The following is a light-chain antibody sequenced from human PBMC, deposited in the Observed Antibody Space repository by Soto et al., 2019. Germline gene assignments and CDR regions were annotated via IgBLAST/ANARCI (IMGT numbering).Light chain of an antibody. J-gene: IGKJ2*01. CDR1: QSITSY. Sequence: DIQMTQSPSSLSASVGDRVTITCRASQSITSYLNWCQQKPGKAPKLLIYDASSLQSGVPSRFSGSGSGTDFTLSISSLQPEDFATYYCQQSYSTPPNFGQGTKLEIK. V-gene: IGKV1-39*01. CDR3: QQSYSTPPN. CDR2: DAS.